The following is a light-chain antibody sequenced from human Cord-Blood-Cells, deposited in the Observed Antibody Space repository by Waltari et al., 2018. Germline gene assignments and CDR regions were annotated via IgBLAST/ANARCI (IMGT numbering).Light chain of an antibody. Sequence: QSDLTPPASVSGSPGQSITISCTGTSSDVGGYNYVSWYQQHPGKAPKLMIYDVSKRPSGVSTRFSGSKSGNTASLTISGLQAEDEADYYCSSYTSSSTWVFGGGTKLTVL. CDR1: SSDVGGYNY. CDR2: DVS. J-gene: IGLJ3*02. CDR3: SSYTSSSTWV. V-gene: IGLV2-14*01.